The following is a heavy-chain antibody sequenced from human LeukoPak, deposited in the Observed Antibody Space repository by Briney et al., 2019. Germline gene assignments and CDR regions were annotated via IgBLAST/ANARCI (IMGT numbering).Heavy chain of an antibody. CDR1: GDSMTNNY. CDR3: ARHMVRGVILDR. J-gene: IGHJ5*02. CDR2: IYYTRST. Sequence: SETLSLTCTVSGDSMTNNYWSWIRQPPGKGLEWIGYIYYTRSTNYNPSLKSRVTISVDTSKDQVSLKLRSVTAADTAVYYCARHMVRGVILDRWGQGTLVTVSS. D-gene: IGHD3-10*01. V-gene: IGHV4-59*08.